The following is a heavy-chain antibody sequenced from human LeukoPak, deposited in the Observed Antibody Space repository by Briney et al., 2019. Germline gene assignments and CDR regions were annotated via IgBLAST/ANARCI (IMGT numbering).Heavy chain of an antibody. CDR3: ARVSLGNNYGSGSYDY. V-gene: IGHV3-21*01. CDR1: GFTLSFYS. D-gene: IGHD3-10*01. CDR2: ISSSSDYI. Sequence: GGPLRLSCAASGFTLSFYSMNCVRQARGEAREWVSSISSSSDYISYAASVKGRFTISRDNAENSLYLQMSSLRAEDTAVYYCARVSLGNNYGSGSYDYWGQGTLVTVSS. J-gene: IGHJ4*02.